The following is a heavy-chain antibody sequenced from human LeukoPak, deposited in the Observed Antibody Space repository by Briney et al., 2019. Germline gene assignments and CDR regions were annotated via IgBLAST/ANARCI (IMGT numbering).Heavy chain of an antibody. CDR2: INSDGSSI. D-gene: IGHD3-22*01. V-gene: IGHV3-74*01. CDR3: AKDYDSSGYYKFDY. J-gene: IGHJ4*02. CDR1: GFTFSSHW. Sequence: GGSLRLSCAASGFTFSSHWMHWVRQAPGKGLVWVSRINSDGSSISYADSVKGRFTISRDNAKNSLYLQMNGLRAEDTALYYCAKDYDSSGYYKFDYWGQGTLVTVSS.